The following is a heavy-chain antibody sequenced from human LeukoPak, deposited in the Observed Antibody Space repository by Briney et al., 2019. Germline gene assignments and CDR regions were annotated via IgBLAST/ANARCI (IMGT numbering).Heavy chain of an antibody. CDR3: TRNYCSSASCYSPFDY. D-gene: IGHD2-2*02. CDR1: GYSFRNYW. CDR2: IYPGDSDT. J-gene: IGHJ4*02. V-gene: IGHV5-51*01. Sequence: GEPLKISCKGSGYSFRNYWVAWVRQMPGKGLEWMGIIYPGDSDTRYSPSFQGQVTISADKSISTAYLQWSSLKASDTAMYYCTRNYCSSASCYSPFDYWGQGTLVTVSS.